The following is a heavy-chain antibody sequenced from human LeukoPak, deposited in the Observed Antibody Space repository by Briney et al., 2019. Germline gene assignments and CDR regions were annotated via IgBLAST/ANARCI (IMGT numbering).Heavy chain of an antibody. CDR2: INPDGGST. CDR3: ARAPRNSSTMLGY. D-gene: IGHD6-13*01. Sequence: GASVKVSCKGSGYTFTSYRIQWVRQAPGQGLEWMGLINPDGGSTAYAHRFQGRVTMTRDTSTSTVYMDLSSLRSEDTAMYYCARAPRNSSTMLGYWGQGTLVTVSS. V-gene: IGHV1-46*01. J-gene: IGHJ4*02. CDR1: GYTFTSYR.